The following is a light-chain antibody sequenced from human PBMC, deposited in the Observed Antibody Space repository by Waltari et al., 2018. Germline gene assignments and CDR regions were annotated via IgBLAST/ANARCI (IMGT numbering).Light chain of an antibody. Sequence: QAVVTQEPSLTVSPGGTVTLTCGPRHGVVTTGHYPYWFQQKPGQAPRTLIYDTSNKQSWTPARFSGSLLGGKAALTLSGAQPEDEAEYYCLLFYSGARVFGGGTKLTVL. CDR1: HGVVTTGHY. J-gene: IGLJ3*02. CDR2: DTS. V-gene: IGLV7-46*01. CDR3: LLFYSGARV.